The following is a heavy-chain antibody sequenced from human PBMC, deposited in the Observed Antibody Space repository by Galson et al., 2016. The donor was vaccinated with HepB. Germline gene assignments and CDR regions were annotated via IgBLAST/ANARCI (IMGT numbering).Heavy chain of an antibody. D-gene: IGHD3-3*01. CDR2: IDWNDNK. V-gene: IGHV2-70*11. Sequence: PALVKPTQTLTLTCTFSGFSLSTGGVCVNWIRQPPGKALEWLARIDWNDNKYYSTSLRTRLTISKDTSKNQVVLTMTNMDPVDTATFYCARTLSDYDFWSGFYDWGQGTLVTVSS. CDR3: ARTLSDYDFWSGFYD. J-gene: IGHJ4*02. CDR1: GFSLSTGGVC.